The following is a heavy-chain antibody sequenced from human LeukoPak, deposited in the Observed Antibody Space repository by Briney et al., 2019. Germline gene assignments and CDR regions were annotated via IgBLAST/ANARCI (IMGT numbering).Heavy chain of an antibody. V-gene: IGHV3-30-3*01. CDR2: ISYDGSNK. D-gene: IGHD3-10*01. CDR1: GFTFSSYA. J-gene: IGHJ4*02. Sequence: PGGSLRLSCAASGFTFSSYAMHWVRQAPGKGLEWVAVISYDGSNKYYADSVKGRFTISRDNSKNTLYLQMNSLRAEDTAVYYCAKVPMVRGVGYYFDYWGQGTLVTVSS. CDR3: AKVPMVRGVGYYFDY.